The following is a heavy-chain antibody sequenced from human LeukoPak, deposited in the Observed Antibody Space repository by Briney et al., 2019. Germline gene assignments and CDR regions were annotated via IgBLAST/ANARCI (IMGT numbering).Heavy chain of an antibody. V-gene: IGHV7-4-1*02. D-gene: IGHD3-22*01. CDR1: GYTFTSYA. J-gene: IGHJ4*02. Sequence: ASVKVSCKASGYTFTSYAMNWVRQAPGQGLEWMGWINTNTGNPTYAQGFTGRFVFSLDTSVSTAYLQISSLKAEDTAVYYCARDEPFRYYDSSGYALSDYWGQGTLVTVSS. CDR2: INTNTGNP. CDR3: ARDEPFRYYDSSGYALSDY.